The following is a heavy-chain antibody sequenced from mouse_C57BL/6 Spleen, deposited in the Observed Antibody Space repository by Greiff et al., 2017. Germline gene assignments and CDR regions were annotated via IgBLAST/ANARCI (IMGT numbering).Heavy chain of an antibody. CDR1: GYSFTGYY. Sequence: VQLQQSGPELVKPGASVKISCKASGYSFTGYYMNWVKQSPEKSLEWIGEINPSTGGTTYNQKFKAKATLTVDKSSSTAYMQLKSLTSEDSAVYYCARRGYDGYYPAWFAYWGQGTLVTVSA. CDR3: ARRGYDGYYPAWFAY. CDR2: INPSTGGT. V-gene: IGHV1-42*01. D-gene: IGHD2-3*01. J-gene: IGHJ3*01.